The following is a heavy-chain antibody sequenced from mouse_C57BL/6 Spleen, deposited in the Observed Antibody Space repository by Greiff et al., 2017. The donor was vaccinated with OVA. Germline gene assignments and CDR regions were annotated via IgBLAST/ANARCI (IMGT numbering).Heavy chain of an antibody. Sequence: EVMLVESGGGLVKPGGSLKLSCAASGFTFSDYGMHWVRQAPEKGLEWVAYISSGSSTIYYADTVKGRFTISRDNAKNTPFLQMTGLRSEDTAMYYCARRGPDGYYNYAMDYWGQGTSVTVSS. V-gene: IGHV5-17*01. CDR1: GFTFSDYG. CDR3: ARRGPDGYYNYAMDY. D-gene: IGHD2-3*01. J-gene: IGHJ4*01. CDR2: ISSGSSTI.